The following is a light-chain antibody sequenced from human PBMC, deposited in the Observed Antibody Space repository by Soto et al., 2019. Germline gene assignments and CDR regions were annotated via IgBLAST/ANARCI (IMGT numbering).Light chain of an antibody. V-gene: IGLV1-51*01. CDR1: SSNIGGNS. Sequence: QSVLTQPPSVSAAPGQKVTISCSGSSSNIGGNSVSWYQQLPGTAPKLLIYDNNKRPSGIPDRFSGSKSGTSATLGITGPQTGDEADYYCGTWDSSLSAVVFGGGTKVTVL. J-gene: IGLJ2*01. CDR3: GTWDSSLSAVV. CDR2: DNN.